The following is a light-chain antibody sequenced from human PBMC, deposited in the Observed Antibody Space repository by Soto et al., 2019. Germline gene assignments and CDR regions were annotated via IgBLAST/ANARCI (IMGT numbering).Light chain of an antibody. CDR2: RAS. V-gene: IGKV1-5*03. Sequence: DIQMTQSPSTLSAFVGDTVTITCRASQSITDCLAWYQQKPGKAPNLLIYRASTLESGVPSRFSGSGYGAQFSLTISSLQPDDFATYYCQQYNGTFGQGTKVEIK. CDR3: QQYNGT. J-gene: IGKJ1*01. CDR1: QSITDC.